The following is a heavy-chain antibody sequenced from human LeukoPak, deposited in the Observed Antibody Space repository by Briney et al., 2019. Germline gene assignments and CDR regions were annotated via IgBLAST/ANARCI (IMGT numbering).Heavy chain of an antibody. CDR1: GYSFTGYY. CDR3: ARDRPDGDKMFYFDN. J-gene: IGHJ4*02. Sequence: ASVKVSCKASGYSFTGYYIHWMRQTPGRGLEWMGRINPNSGVTKCAQQFQGRVTMTRDTSITTAYMELSSLRSDDTAVYYCARDRPDGDKMFYFDNWGQGTLVTASS. V-gene: IGHV1-2*06. CDR2: INPNSGVT. D-gene: IGHD1-14*01.